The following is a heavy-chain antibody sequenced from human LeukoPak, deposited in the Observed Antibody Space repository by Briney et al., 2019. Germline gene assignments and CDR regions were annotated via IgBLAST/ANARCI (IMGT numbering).Heavy chain of an antibody. CDR3: ARAKYYYGSGSYGSYYYYYGMDV. CDR2: INHSGST. Sequence: SETLSLTCAVYGGSFSGYYWSWIRQPPGKGLEWIGEINHSGSTNCNPSLKSRVTISVDTSKNQFSLKLSSVTAADTAVYYCARAKYYYGSGSYGSYYYYYGMDVWGQGTTVTVSS. D-gene: IGHD3-10*01. V-gene: IGHV4-34*01. CDR1: GGSFSGYY. J-gene: IGHJ6*02.